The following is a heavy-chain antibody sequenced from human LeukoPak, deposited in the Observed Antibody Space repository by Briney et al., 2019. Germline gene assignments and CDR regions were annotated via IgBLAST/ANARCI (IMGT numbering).Heavy chain of an antibody. V-gene: IGHV1-18*01. J-gene: IGHJ4*02. Sequence: ASVKVSCKASGYTFTSCGISWVRQAPGQGLEWMGWISAYNGNTNYAQKLQGRVTMTTDTSTSTAYMELRSLRSDDTAVYYCARDEDYYDSSGYYYYWGQGTLVAVSS. D-gene: IGHD3-22*01. CDR1: GYTFTSCG. CDR2: ISAYNGNT. CDR3: ARDEDYYDSSGYYYY.